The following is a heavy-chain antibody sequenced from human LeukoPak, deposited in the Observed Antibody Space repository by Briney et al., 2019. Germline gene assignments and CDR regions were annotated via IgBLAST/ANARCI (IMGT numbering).Heavy chain of an antibody. Sequence: PGRSLRLSCAASGFTFNSYSMHWVRQAPGKGLEWVALIWYDGSNKYYADSVKGRFTISRDNSKNTLYLQMNSLRAEDTAVYYCARPRTYSSSWSPFDYWGQGTLVTVSS. D-gene: IGHD6-13*01. V-gene: IGHV3-33*01. CDR2: IWYDGSNK. CDR3: ARPRTYSSSWSPFDY. J-gene: IGHJ4*02. CDR1: GFTFNSYS.